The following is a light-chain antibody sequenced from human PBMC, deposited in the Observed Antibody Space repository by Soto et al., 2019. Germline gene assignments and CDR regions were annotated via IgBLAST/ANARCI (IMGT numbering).Light chain of an antibody. J-gene: IGLJ1*01. CDR1: SSDVGGSNY. V-gene: IGLV2-14*01. CDR3: SSYTSSSTPFV. Sequence: QSALTQPASVSGSPGQSITISCTGTSSDVGGSNYVSWYQQLPGKAPKLMIYDVSDRPSGVSNRFSGSKSGNTASLTISGLQDEDEADYYCSSYTSSSTPFVFGTGIKVTVL. CDR2: DVS.